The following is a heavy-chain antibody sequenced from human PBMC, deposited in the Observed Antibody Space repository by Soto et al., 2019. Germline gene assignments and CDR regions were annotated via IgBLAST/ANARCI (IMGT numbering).Heavy chain of an antibody. CDR2: ISDSGDTT. Sequence: EVQLLESGGGLVQPGGSLRLSCAASGFTFSLYAMSWVRQAPGKGPEWVSAISDSGDTTSYADSVGGRFTISRDNSKHTLYLQMNSLRAEDKALYYCAKNAYSDSSGYYYYWGQGTLVTVSS. CDR1: GFTFSLYA. CDR3: AKNAYSDSSGYYYY. V-gene: IGHV3-23*01. D-gene: IGHD3-22*01. J-gene: IGHJ4*02.